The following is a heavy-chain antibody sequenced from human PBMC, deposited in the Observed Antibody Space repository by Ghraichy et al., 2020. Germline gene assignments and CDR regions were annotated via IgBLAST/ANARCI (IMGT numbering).Heavy chain of an antibody. V-gene: IGHV3-7*01. CDR2: ITQGGGEK. J-gene: IGHJ4*02. CDR1: EFSFNKFW. CDR3: ARARGGWCTTTNCFAEYAEY. D-gene: IGHD1-26*01. Sequence: GGSLRLSCVGSEFSFNKFWMSWVRQAPGKGLEWVASITQGGGEKHYADSLKGRIAISRDNTQNSLFLQLDSLRVDDTAVYYCARARGGWCTTTNCFAEYAEYWGEGTLVTVSS.